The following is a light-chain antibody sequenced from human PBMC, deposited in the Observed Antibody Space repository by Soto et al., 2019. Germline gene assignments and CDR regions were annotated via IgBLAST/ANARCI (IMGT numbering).Light chain of an antibody. J-gene: IGKJ4*01. V-gene: IGKV2-28*01. CDR1: QSLLHSNGYNY. CDR3: MQALQPPRT. CDR2: LGT. Sequence: IVMTQSPLSLPVTPGEPASISCRSSQSLLHSNGYNYLDWYLQKPGQSRQLLIYLGTNRGSGGPDRFSGSGSGTDVTLKISRVEAEDVGVYCCMQALQPPRTFGGGTKVEIK.